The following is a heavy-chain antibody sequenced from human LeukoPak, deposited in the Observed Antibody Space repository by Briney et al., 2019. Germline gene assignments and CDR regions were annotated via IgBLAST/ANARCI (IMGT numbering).Heavy chain of an antibody. CDR2: IYSGGST. CDR3: ARGVVVTAPFYGMDV. Sequence: PGRSLRLSCAASGFTVSSNYMSWVRQAPGKGLEWVSVIYSGGSTYYADSVKGRFTISRDNSKNTLYLQMNSLRAEDTAVYYCARGVVVTAPFYGMDVWGQGTTVTVSS. V-gene: IGHV3-53*01. D-gene: IGHD2-21*02. CDR1: GFTVSSNY. J-gene: IGHJ6*02.